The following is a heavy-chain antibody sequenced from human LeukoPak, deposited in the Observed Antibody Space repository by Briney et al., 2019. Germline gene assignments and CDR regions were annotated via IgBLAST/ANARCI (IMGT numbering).Heavy chain of an antibody. CDR3: ARPLSYYYDSSGYPPDY. V-gene: IGHV1-69*13. CDR1: GGTFSSYA. Sequence: ASVKVSCKASGGTFSSYAISWVRQAPGQGLEWMGGIIPIFGTANYAQKFQGRVTITADESTSTAYMELSSLRSEDTAVYYCARPLSYYYDSSGYPPDYWGQGTLVTVSS. J-gene: IGHJ4*02. D-gene: IGHD3-22*01. CDR2: IIPIFGTA.